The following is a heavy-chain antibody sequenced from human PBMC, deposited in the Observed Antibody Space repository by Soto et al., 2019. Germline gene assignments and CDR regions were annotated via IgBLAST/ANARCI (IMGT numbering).Heavy chain of an antibody. CDR2: ISYRGNT. CDR1: GGSISDYY. Sequence: SETLSLTCPVSGGSISDYYWSWIRQTPGKGLEWIAYISYRGNTDYNPDLKSRVAISLDASKNTFSLKLSAVTAADTALYYCARTIIRGVSNAFDVWGQGTLVTVSS. J-gene: IGHJ3*01. CDR3: ARTIIRGVSNAFDV. V-gene: IGHV4-59*08. D-gene: IGHD3-10*01.